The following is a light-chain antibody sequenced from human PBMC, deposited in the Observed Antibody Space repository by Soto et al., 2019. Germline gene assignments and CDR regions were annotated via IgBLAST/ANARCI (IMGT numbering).Light chain of an antibody. CDR1: SSDVGGYNL. CDR2: EGT. CDR3: CSYATGSTWV. J-gene: IGLJ3*02. V-gene: IGLV2-23*01. Sequence: QSVLTQPASVSGSPGQSITISCTGTSSDVGGYNLVSWYQHHPGKAPKLMIYEGTKRPSGVSNRSSGSKSGDTASLTISGLQPEDEADYYCCSYATGSTWVFGGGTQLTVL.